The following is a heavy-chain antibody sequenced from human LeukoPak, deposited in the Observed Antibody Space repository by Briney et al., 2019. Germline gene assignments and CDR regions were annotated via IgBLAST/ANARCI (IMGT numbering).Heavy chain of an antibody. CDR1: GYTFTSYG. V-gene: IGHV1-18*01. CDR3: ATLYCSGGSCYLP. Sequence: ASVKVSCKASGYTFTSYGISWVRQAPGQGLEWMGWISAYNGNTNYAQKLQGRVTMTTDTSTSTAYMDLRSLRSDDTAVYYCATLYCSGGSCYLPWGQGTLVTVSS. D-gene: IGHD2-15*01. CDR2: ISAYNGNT. J-gene: IGHJ5*02.